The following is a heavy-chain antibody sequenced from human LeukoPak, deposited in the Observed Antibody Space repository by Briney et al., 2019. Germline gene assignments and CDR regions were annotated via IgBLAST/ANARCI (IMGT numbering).Heavy chain of an antibody. Sequence: GESLKISCEGSGYTFTNFWIAWVRQMPGKGLEWMGIIHPGNSETTYNPSFQGQVTMSADKSITTAYLQWSSLEAPDTAMYYCARRLSTIAAAAANDYWGQGTLVTVSS. V-gene: IGHV5-51*01. CDR3: ARRLSTIAAAAANDY. CDR2: IHPGNSET. J-gene: IGHJ4*02. D-gene: IGHD6-13*01. CDR1: GYTFTNFW.